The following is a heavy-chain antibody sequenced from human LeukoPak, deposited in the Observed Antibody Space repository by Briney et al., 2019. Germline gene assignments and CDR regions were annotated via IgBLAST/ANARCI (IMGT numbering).Heavy chain of an antibody. Sequence: GGSLRLSCAASGFTFSSYAMSWVRQAPGKGLKWASTVSGGGVTTYYADSAKGRFTISRDNSKNTLYLQMNSLTAEDTAVYYCPKQSYASGWNPFDYWGQGILVTVSS. CDR2: VSGGGVTT. V-gene: IGHV3-23*01. D-gene: IGHD6-19*01. J-gene: IGHJ4*02. CDR1: GFTFSSYA. CDR3: PKQSYASGWNPFDY.